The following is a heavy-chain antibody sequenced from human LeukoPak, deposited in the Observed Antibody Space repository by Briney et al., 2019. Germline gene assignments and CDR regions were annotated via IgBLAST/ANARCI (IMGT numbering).Heavy chain of an antibody. J-gene: IGHJ4*02. CDR1: GFTFSSNY. CDR2: IYNGGST. V-gene: IGHV3-53*01. D-gene: IGHD3-9*01. CDR3: ARTPYYDILTGYSNYYFDY. Sequence: PGGSLRLSCAVSGFTFSSNYMSWVRQAPGKGLEWVSVIYNGGSTYYADSVKGRFTISRDNSKNTLYLQMNSLRAEDTAVYYCARTPYYDILTGYSNYYFDYWGQGTLVTVSS.